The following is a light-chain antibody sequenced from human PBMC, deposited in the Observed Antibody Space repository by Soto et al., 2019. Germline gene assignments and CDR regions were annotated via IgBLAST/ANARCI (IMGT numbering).Light chain of an antibody. CDR3: SSYTTSSTVV. J-gene: IGLJ2*01. Sequence: QSALTQPASVSGSPGQSITISCTGTSSDVGAYGYVSWYQQHPGKAPKLMIYEVSYRPSGVSNRFSGSKSGNAASLTISGLQAEEEADYYCSSYTTSSTVVFGGGTKLTV. CDR1: SSDVGAYGY. V-gene: IGLV2-14*01. CDR2: EVS.